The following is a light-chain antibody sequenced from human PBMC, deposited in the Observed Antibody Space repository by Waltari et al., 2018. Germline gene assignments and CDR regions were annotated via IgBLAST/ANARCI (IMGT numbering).Light chain of an antibody. CDR1: QDITSF. V-gene: IGKV1-9*01. CDR2: AAS. J-gene: IGKJ4*01. CDR3: QQLKNSPLT. Sequence: DIQLTQSPSFLSASVGDRVTITCRASQDITSFLAWYQQKPGKAPKLLSFAASTLQGGVPSRFSGSGSGTEVTLTISSLLPEDFATYYCQQLKNSPLTFGGGTKVEIK.